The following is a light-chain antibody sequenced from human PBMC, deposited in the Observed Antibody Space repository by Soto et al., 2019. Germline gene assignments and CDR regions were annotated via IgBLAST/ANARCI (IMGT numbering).Light chain of an antibody. CDR1: SSDVGSYNL. J-gene: IGLJ1*01. CDR3: AAWDDSLSGFYV. V-gene: IGLV2-14*02. CDR2: EGS. Sequence: QSALTQPASVSGSPGQSITISCTGTSSDVGSYNLVSWYQQHPGKAPKLMIYEGSKRPSGVSNRFSGSKSGTSASLAISGLRSEDEADYYCAAWDDSLSGFYVFGTGTKVTVL.